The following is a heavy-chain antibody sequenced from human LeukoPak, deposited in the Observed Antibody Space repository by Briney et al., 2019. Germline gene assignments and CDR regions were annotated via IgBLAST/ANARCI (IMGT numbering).Heavy chain of an antibody. D-gene: IGHD3-22*01. CDR2: INTDGSST. CDR1: GFTFSSYW. J-gene: IGHJ4*02. V-gene: IGHV3-74*01. Sequence: GGSLRLSCAASGFTFSSYWMHWVRQAPGKGQVWVSRINTDGSSTSYADSVKGRFTISRDNAKNTLYLQMNSLRAEDTAIYYCARESSALPFDYWGQGTLVTVSS. CDR3: ARESSALPFDY.